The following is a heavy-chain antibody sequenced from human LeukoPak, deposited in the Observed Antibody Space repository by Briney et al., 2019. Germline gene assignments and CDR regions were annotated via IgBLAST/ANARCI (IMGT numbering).Heavy chain of an antibody. Sequence: ASVKVSCKVSGYTLTELSMHWVRQAPGKGLEWMGGFDPEDGETIYAQRFQGRVTMTEDTSTDTAYMELSSLRSEDTAVYYCATDRVLPTLLNYWGQGTLVTVSS. CDR2: FDPEDGET. V-gene: IGHV1-24*01. CDR3: ATDRVLPTLLNY. CDR1: GYTLTELS. J-gene: IGHJ4*02. D-gene: IGHD2/OR15-2a*01.